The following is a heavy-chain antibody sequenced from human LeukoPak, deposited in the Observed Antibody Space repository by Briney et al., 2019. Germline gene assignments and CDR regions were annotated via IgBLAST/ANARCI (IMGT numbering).Heavy chain of an antibody. D-gene: IGHD6-25*01. CDR3: AKGAHSSGWPSNWLDP. Sequence: GGSLRLSCAASGFTFSGYYMHWVRQIPGKGLECVAVIWYDGRNKNYADSVKGRFTISRDNSKNTLYLQMDSLRVEDTALYYCAKGAHSSGWPSNWLDPWGQGTLVTVSS. CDR2: IWYDGRNK. V-gene: IGHV3-33*03. J-gene: IGHJ5*02. CDR1: GFTFSGYY.